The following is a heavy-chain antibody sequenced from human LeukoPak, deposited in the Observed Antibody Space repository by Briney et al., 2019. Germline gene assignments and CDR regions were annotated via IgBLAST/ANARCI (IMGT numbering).Heavy chain of an antibody. J-gene: IGHJ3*02. V-gene: IGHV4-34*01. Sequence: PSETLSLTCAVYGGSFSLYYWTWIRQSPGKGLEWIGEINHSGNTNYNPSLKSRVTISVDTSKNQVSLRLRSVTAADTAVYYCARGLRNRSSGTRFDVFDIWGQGTMVTVSS. CDR3: ARGLRNRSSGTRFDVFDI. CDR2: INHSGNT. D-gene: IGHD6-6*01. CDR1: GGSFSLYY.